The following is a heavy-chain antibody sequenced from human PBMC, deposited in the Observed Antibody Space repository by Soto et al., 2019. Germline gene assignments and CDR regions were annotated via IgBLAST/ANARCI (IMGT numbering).Heavy chain of an antibody. CDR1: GGSFSGYY. J-gene: IGHJ6*02. V-gene: IGHV4-34*01. Sequence: SETLSLTFAVYGGSFSGYYWSWIRQPPGKGLEWIGEINHSGSTNYNPSLKSRVTISVDTSTNQFSLKLSSVTAADTAVYYCARGWGYSYGFYYYYYGMDVWGQGTTVTVSS. CDR3: ARGWGYSYGFYYYYYGMDV. D-gene: IGHD5-18*01. CDR2: INHSGST.